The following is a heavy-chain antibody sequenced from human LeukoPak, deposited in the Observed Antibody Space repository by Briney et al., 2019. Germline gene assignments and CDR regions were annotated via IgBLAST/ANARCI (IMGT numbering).Heavy chain of an antibody. CDR2: INHSGST. J-gene: IGHJ4*02. CDR1: GGSFSGYY. D-gene: IGHD3-22*01. Sequence: SETLSLTCAVYGGSFSGYYWSWIRQPPGKGLEWIGEINHSGSTNYNPSLKSRVTISVDTSKNQFSLKLSSVTAADTAVYYCARHNTPYDSSGYRLYFDYWGQGTLVTVSS. CDR3: ARHNTPYDSSGYRLYFDY. V-gene: IGHV4-34*01.